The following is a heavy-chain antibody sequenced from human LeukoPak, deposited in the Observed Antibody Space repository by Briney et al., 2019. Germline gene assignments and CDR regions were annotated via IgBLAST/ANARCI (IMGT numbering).Heavy chain of an antibody. CDR1: GCTFTSYD. CDR2: MNPNSGNT. CDR3: AGFFDDFWSGYQDY. Sequence: ASVTVSCKASGCTFTSYDINWVRQATGQGLEWMGWMNPNSGNTGYAQRFQGRVTMTRNTSISTAYMELSSLRSEDTAVYYCAGFFDDFWSGYQDYWGQGTLVTVSS. V-gene: IGHV1-8*01. J-gene: IGHJ4*02. D-gene: IGHD3-3*01.